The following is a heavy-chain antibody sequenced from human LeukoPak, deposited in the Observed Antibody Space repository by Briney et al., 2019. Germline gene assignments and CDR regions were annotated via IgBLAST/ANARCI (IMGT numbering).Heavy chain of an antibody. V-gene: IGHV3-23*01. CDR1: GFTFSSYA. CDR3: AKDWQWLGEFASYDY. D-gene: IGHD3-10*01. CDR2: ISGSGGST. J-gene: IGHJ4*02. Sequence: PGGSLRLSCAASGFTFSSYAMSWVRQAPGKGLEWVSAISGSGGSTYYADSVKGRFTISRDNSKNTLYLQMNSLRAEDTAVYYCAKDWQWLGEFASYDYWGQGTLVTVSS.